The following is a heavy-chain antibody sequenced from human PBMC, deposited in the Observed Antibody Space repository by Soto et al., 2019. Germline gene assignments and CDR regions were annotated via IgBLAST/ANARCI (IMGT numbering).Heavy chain of an antibody. CDR1: GGTFSSYA. Sequence: QVQLVQSGAEVKKPGSSVTVSCKASGGTFSSYAISWVRQAPGQGLEWMGGIIPIFGTANYAQKFQGRVTITADESTRTAYMELSSLRSEDTAVYYCARAMYYYDSSGGVDNWFDPWGQGTLVTVSS. J-gene: IGHJ5*02. D-gene: IGHD3-22*01. CDR2: IIPIFGTA. CDR3: ARAMYYYDSSGGVDNWFDP. V-gene: IGHV1-69*01.